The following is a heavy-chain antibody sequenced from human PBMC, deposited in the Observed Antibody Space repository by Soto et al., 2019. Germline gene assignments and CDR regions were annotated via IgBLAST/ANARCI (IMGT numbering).Heavy chain of an antibody. J-gene: IGHJ4*02. D-gene: IGHD4-4*01. Sequence: QITLKESGPTLVKPTQTLTLTCTFSGFSLSTSGVGVGWIRQPPRKALEWLALIYWDDDKRYSPSLKSRLTNTXXXXXXXXXXXXXXXXXXXXXXXXXXXXXXXXXXXXXXXXXSFDYWGQGTLVTVSS. V-gene: IGHV2-5*02. CDR2: IYWDDDK. CDR3: XXXXXXXXXXXXXXXXSFDY. CDR1: GFSLSTSGVG.